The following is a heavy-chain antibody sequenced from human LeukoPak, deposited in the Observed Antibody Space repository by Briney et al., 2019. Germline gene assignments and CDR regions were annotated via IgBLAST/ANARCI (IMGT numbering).Heavy chain of an antibody. D-gene: IGHD3-22*01. J-gene: IGHJ5*02. Sequence: SETLSLTCAVYGGSFSGYYWSWIRQPPGKGLEWIGEINHSGSTNYNPSLKSRVTISVDTSKNQFSLKLSSVTAADTAVYYCARAPCYYDSSGYYIDPWGQGTLVTVSS. CDR2: INHSGST. V-gene: IGHV4-34*01. CDR1: GGSFSGYY. CDR3: ARAPCYYDSSGYYIDP.